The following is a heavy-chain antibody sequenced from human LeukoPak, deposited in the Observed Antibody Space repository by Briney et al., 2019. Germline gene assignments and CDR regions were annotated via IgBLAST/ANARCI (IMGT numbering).Heavy chain of an antibody. CDR1: GFTVGATD. D-gene: IGHD1-26*01. CDR2: LKHDDEI. V-gene: IGHV3-30*18. CDR3: TKIGPVSGTIDY. J-gene: IGHJ4*02. Sequence: GGSLRLSWVASGFTVGATDMYWVRRAPGKRLEWVAVLKHDDEIHYMDSVRGRFTISRDNSRNTLLLDMDGLRPEDTATYYCTKIGPVSGTIDYWGQGTLVTVSS.